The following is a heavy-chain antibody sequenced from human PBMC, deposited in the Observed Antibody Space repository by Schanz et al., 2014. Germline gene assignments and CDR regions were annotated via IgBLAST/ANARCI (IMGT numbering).Heavy chain of an antibody. D-gene: IGHD2-15*01. J-gene: IGHJ4*02. Sequence: DVQLVESGEGLAQPGGSLRLSCVASGFMFTKYAMNWVRQAPGKGLEWVSGISGTGTKTYYADSVKSRFTISRDNSKNTVFLQMSSLRADDTALYYCAKDIGGAVAAPVYDSWGQGTLVTVSS. CDR1: GFMFTKYA. CDR3: AKDIGGAVAAPVYDS. V-gene: IGHV3-23*04. CDR2: ISGTGTKT.